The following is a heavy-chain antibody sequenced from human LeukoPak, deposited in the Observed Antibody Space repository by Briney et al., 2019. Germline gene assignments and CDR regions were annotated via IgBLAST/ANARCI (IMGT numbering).Heavy chain of an antibody. V-gene: IGHV1-69*05. Sequence: GASVKVSCKASGGTFSSYAISWVRQAPGQGLEWMGGIIPIFGTANYAQKFQGRVTITTDESTSTAYMELSSLRSEDTAVYYYAKSGYFGSEFDPWGQGTLVTVSS. CDR3: AKSGYFGSEFDP. CDR1: GGTFSSYA. J-gene: IGHJ5*02. D-gene: IGHD3-10*01. CDR2: IIPIFGTA.